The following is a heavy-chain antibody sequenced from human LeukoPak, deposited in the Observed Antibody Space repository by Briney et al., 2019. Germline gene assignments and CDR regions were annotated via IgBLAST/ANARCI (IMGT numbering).Heavy chain of an antibody. CDR1: CYTFTHYI. J-gene: IGHJ4*02. D-gene: IGHD5-18*01. V-gene: IGHV1-2*02. CDR2: VNLNSGGT. CDR3: ARVALAGSRIHLLDN. Sequence: ASLEVSRQASCYTFTHYIIYLGRPAPRQGAEWGGWVNLNSGGTQYVQKFQGRVTMTRDTSISTAYMELTSLTSDDTAMYFCARVALAGSRIHLLDNWGQGTLVTVSS.